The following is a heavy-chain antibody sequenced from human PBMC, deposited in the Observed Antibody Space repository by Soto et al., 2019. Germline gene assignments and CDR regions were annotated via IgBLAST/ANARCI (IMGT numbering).Heavy chain of an antibody. V-gene: IGHV4-34*01. Sequence: QVQLQQWGAGLLKPSETLSLTCGVDGGSFRGYFWSWIRQPPGKGLEWIGEINHSGSTNYNPSLKSRVTMSVDTSKNQCSMKLSSVTAADTAMYYCAIGNTAMVLRFDPWGQGTLVTVSS. J-gene: IGHJ5*02. CDR1: GGSFRGYF. D-gene: IGHD5-18*01. CDR3: AIGNTAMVLRFDP. CDR2: INHSGST.